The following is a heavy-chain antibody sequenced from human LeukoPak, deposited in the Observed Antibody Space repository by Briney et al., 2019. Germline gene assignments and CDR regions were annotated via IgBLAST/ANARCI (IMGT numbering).Heavy chain of an antibody. D-gene: IGHD5-18*01. CDR1: GFTFSSYW. Sequence: GGSLRLSCAASGFTFSSYWMSWVRQAPGKGLEWVANIKQDGSEKYYVDSVKGRFTISRDNAKNSLYLQMNSLRAEDTAVYYCARDGYSYGSYYFDYWGQGTLVTVSS. J-gene: IGHJ4*02. CDR2: IKQDGSEK. CDR3: ARDGYSYGSYYFDY. V-gene: IGHV3-7*01.